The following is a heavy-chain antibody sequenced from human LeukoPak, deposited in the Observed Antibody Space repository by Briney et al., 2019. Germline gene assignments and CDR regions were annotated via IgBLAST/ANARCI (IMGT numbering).Heavy chain of an antibody. CDR3: ARDFTDGSGSYWFDP. CDR2: ISTYNGNT. J-gene: IGHJ5*02. CDR1: GHTFTSHG. V-gene: IGHV1-18*01. Sequence: ASVKVSCKASGHTFTSHGISWVRQAPGQGLEWMGWISTYNGNTNYAQKLQGRVTMTTDTSTRTAYMELRSLRSDDTAVYYCARDFTDGSGSYWFDPWGQGTLVTVSS. D-gene: IGHD3-10*01.